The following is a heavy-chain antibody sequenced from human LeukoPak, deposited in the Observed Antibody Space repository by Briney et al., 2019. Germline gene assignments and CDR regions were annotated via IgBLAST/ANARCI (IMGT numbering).Heavy chain of an antibody. CDR1: GFTFSSYA. J-gene: IGHJ3*02. CDR3: ARDRVGAPGDAFDI. Sequence: GGSLRLSCAASGFTFSSYAMHWVRQAPGKGLEWVAVISYDGSNKYYADSVKGRFTISRDNAKNSLNLQMNSLRAEDMALYYCARDRVGAPGDAFDIWGQGTMVTVSS. CDR2: ISYDGSNK. D-gene: IGHD1-26*01. V-gene: IGHV3-30-3*01.